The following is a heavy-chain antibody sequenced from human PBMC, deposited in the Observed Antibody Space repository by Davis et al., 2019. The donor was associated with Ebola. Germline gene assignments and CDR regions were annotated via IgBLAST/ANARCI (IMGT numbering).Heavy chain of an antibody. D-gene: IGHD3-16*01. V-gene: IGHV4-59*11. Sequence: PSETLSLTCTVSGVSINRHYWSWIRQPPGKRLEWIGSIYYTGSAYYNSSLNSRVTISVDTSKNQFSLKLSSVTAADTAMYYCAKRGGSVWGQGTLVTVSS. J-gene: IGHJ4*02. CDR2: IYYTGSA. CDR1: GVSINRHY. CDR3: AKRGGSV.